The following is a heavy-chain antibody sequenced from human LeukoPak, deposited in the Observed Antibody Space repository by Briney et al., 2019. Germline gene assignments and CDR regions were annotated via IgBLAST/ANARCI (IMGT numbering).Heavy chain of an antibody. CDR1: GYTFTSYY. Sequence: ASVEVSRKASGYTFTSYYMHWVRQAPGQGLEWMGIINPSGGSTSYAQKFQGRVTMTRDTSTSTVYMELSSLRSEDTAVYYCARADGGSYYLDPWGQGTLVTVSS. D-gene: IGHD1-26*01. J-gene: IGHJ5*02. V-gene: IGHV1-46*01. CDR3: ARADGGSYYLDP. CDR2: INPSGGST.